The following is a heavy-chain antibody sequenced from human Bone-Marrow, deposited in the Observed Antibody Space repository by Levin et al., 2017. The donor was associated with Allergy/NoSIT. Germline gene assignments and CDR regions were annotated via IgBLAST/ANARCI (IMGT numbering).Heavy chain of an antibody. D-gene: IGHD3-16*01. CDR3: ARAGMITYGGSQFDY. J-gene: IGHJ4*02. CDR1: GYSISSGYN. V-gene: IGHV4-38-2*01. Sequence: SCGVSGYSISSGYNWGWIRQSPGKGLEWIGSIYHSGSTYYNPSLKSRVIISVDTSKNQFSLKLTSVTAADTAVYYCARAGMITYGGSQFDYWGQGTLVTVSS. CDR2: IYHSGST.